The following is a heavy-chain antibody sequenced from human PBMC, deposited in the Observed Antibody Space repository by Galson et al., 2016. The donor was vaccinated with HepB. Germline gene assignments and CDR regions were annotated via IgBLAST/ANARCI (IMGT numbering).Heavy chain of an antibody. V-gene: IGHV3-23*01. CDR2: ISGAGTA. D-gene: IGHD6-19*01. CDR1: GFPFSSYA. CDR3: ARFTQEWLDRVYYFDY. Sequence: SLRLSCAASGFPFSSYAMSWVRQAPGKGLAWVSTISGAGTASYAYSVQGRFTSSRDRSTNTMYLQMNSLRTDDTAVYYCARFTQEWLDRVYYFDYWGQGTLVTVSS. J-gene: IGHJ4*02.